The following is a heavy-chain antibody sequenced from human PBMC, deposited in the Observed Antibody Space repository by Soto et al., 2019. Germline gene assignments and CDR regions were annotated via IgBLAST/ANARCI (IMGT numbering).Heavy chain of an antibody. CDR3: ARAPVHYDFWSGYYTQLDY. D-gene: IGHD3-3*01. V-gene: IGHV3-66*01. CDR1: GFTVSSNY. Sequence: GGSLRLSCAASGFTVSSNYMSWVRQAPGKGLEWVSVIYSGGSTYYADSVKGRFTISRDNSKNTLYLQMNSLRAEDTAVYYCARAPVHYDFWSGYYTQLDYWGQGTLVTVSS. J-gene: IGHJ4*02. CDR2: IYSGGST.